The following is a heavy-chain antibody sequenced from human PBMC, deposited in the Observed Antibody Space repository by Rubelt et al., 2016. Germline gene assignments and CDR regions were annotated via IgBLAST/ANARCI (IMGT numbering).Heavy chain of an antibody. CDR2: DWDAEK. V-gene: IGHV2-70*19. CDR3: ARIRGIAAAGNFDY. J-gene: IGHJ4*02. D-gene: IGHD6-13*01. Sequence: DWDAEKRYSPSLKTRLTISKDTSKNQVVLTMTNMDPVDTATYYCARIRGIAAAGNFDYWGQGTLVTVSS.